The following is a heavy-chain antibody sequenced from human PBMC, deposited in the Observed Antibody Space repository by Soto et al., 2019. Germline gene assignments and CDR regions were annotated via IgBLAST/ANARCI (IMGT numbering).Heavy chain of an antibody. Sequence: GASVKVSCKASGGTFSSYANSWVRQAPGQGLEWMGGIIPIFGTANYAQKFQGRVTITADESTSTAYMELSSLRSEDTAVYYCARDTGTTYVYGMDVWGQGTTVTVSS. D-gene: IGHD1-7*01. CDR2: IIPIFGTA. CDR3: ARDTGTTYVYGMDV. J-gene: IGHJ6*02. CDR1: GGTFSSYA. V-gene: IGHV1-69*13.